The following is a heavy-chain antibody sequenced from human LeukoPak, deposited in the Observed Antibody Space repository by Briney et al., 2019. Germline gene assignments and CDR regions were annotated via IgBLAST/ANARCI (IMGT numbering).Heavy chain of an antibody. J-gene: IGHJ4*02. CDR2: IYYSGST. Sequence: PSETLSLTCTVSGGSISSNSYYWGWIRQPPGKGPEWIGSIYYSGSTNYNPSLKSRVTISVDMSKNQFSLKLSSVTAADTAVYYCARLRYFDWLLWDWGQGTLVTVSS. V-gene: IGHV4-39*07. D-gene: IGHD3-9*01. CDR1: GGSISSNSYY. CDR3: ARLRYFDWLLWD.